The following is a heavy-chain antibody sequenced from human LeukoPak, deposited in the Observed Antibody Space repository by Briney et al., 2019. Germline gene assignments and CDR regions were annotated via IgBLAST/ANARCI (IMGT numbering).Heavy chain of an antibody. CDR3: ARDPADVVGATTYPVDY. J-gene: IGHJ4*02. Sequence: GGSLRLSCAASGLTVSSNYMSWVRQAPGKGLEWVSVIYSGGSTYYADSVKGRFTISRDNSKNTLYLQMNSLRAEDTAVYYCARDPADVVGATTYPVDYWGQGTLVTVSS. CDR1: GLTVSSNY. V-gene: IGHV3-66*01. CDR2: IYSGGST. D-gene: IGHD1-26*01.